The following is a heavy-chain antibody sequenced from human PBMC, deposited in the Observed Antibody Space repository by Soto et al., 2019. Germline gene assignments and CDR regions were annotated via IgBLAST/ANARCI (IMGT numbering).Heavy chain of an antibody. CDR1: GFTFSSYA. V-gene: IGHV3-23*01. CDR3: TTTASMTIRYGFDH. J-gene: IGHJ4*02. CDR2: ISGSGSNP. Sequence: EVQVLESGGGLVQPGGSLRLSCAASGFTFSSYAMSWVRQAPGQGLEWVSAISGSGSNPYYADSVKGRFTISRDNSKNTLYPKMNSLRAEDTALYYCTTTASMTIRYGFDHWGQGTLVTVSS. D-gene: IGHD4-17*01.